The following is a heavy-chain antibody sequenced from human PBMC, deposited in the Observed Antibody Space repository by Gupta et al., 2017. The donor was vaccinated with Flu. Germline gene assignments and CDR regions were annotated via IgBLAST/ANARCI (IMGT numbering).Heavy chain of an antibody. J-gene: IGHJ4*02. V-gene: IGHV3-15*01. CDR1: AW. Sequence: AWMNWVRQAPGKGLEWIGLIKVRPDGVATDYAAPVKGRFSISIDDSSSVVYLQMNSLKSEDTAVYFCAADSPQLGGGEFDFWGQGTLVTVPS. CDR2: IKVRPDGVAT. CDR3: AADSPQLGGGEFDF. D-gene: IGHD1-1*01.